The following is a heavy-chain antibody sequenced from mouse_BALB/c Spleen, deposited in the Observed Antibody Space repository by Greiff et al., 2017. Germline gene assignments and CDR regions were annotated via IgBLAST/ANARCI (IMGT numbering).Heavy chain of an antibody. Sequence: DVMLVESGGGLVQPGGSRKLSCAASGFTFSSVGMHWVRQAPEKGLEWVAYISSGSSTIYSADTVKGRFTISRDNPKNTLFLQMTSLRSEDTAMYYCARPYYDYDPAWFAYWGQGTLVTVSA. CDR3: ARPYYDYDPAWFAY. D-gene: IGHD2-4*01. V-gene: IGHV5-17*02. CDR2: ISSGSSTI. J-gene: IGHJ3*01. CDR1: GFTFSSVG.